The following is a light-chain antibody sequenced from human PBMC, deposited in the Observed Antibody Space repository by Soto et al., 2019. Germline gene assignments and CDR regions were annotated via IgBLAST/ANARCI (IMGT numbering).Light chain of an antibody. CDR2: HGS. V-gene: IGKV3D-20*01. CDR3: QQYGSLVPGLT. CDR1: QSVSSY. Sequence: EMVLTQYTATLSLSPGERSTLSFSSSQSVSSYLAWYQQKPGLAPRLIMYHGSRRAAGTPDRFSGSGSGTDFSLTISRLEPEDCAVYYCQQYGSLVPGLTFGRGSKVDIK. J-gene: IGKJ4*01.